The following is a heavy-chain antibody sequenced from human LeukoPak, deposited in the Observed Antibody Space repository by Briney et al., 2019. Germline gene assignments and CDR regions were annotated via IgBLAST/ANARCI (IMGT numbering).Heavy chain of an antibody. CDR3: ARPVLGDGTVAAQFEH. J-gene: IGHJ4*02. CDR1: GFTFDDYG. Sequence: SGGSLRLSCAASGFTFDDYGMSWVRQAPGKGLEWVSGIKWNGGSTGYAESVKGRFTISRDNAKNSLYLQMNSLRAEDTAVYYCARPVLGDGTVAAQFEHWGQGTLVTVSS. V-gene: IGHV3-20*04. D-gene: IGHD2-15*01. CDR2: IKWNGGST.